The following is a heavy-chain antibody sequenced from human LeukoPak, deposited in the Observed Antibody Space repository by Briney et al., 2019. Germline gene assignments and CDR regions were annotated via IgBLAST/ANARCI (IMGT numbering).Heavy chain of an antibody. J-gene: IGHJ6*02. CDR2: MNPNSGNT. CDR3: ATLRDIVVVPAATPGDYYYYGMDV. Sequence: VSVKVSCKASGYTFTSYDINWVRQATGQGLEWMGWMNPNSGNTGYAQKFQGRVTMTRNTSISTAYMELSSLRSEDTAVYYCATLRDIVVVPAATPGDYYYYGMDVWGQGTTVTVSS. CDR1: GYTFTSYD. V-gene: IGHV1-8*01. D-gene: IGHD2-2*01.